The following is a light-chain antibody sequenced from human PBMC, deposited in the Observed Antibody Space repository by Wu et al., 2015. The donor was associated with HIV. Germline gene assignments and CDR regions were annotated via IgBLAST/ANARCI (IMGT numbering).Light chain of an antibody. CDR3: QQRSAWPLT. V-gene: IGKV3-11*01. CDR1: QSISTF. CDR2: HAS. Sequence: ATLSCRASQSISTFLAWYQXKPGQAPRLLIYHASNRATGIPARFSGSGSGTDFTLTISSLESEDSALYYCQQRSAWPLTFGGGTKVEI. J-gene: IGKJ4*01.